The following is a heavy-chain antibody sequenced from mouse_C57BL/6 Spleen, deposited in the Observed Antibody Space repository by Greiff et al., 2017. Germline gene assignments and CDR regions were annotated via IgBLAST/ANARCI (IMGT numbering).Heavy chain of an antibody. CDR1: GYTFTSYW. CDR3: ARWSYYFDY. V-gene: IGHV1-72*01. Sequence: VQLQQPGAELVKPGASVKLSCKASGYTFTSYWMPWVKQRPGRGLEWIGRIDPNSGGTKYNAQFKSQAPLTVDTTSSTAYMHLSSLTSEDSAGYYCARWSYYFDYWGQGTTLTVSS. CDR2: IDPNSGGT. J-gene: IGHJ2*01.